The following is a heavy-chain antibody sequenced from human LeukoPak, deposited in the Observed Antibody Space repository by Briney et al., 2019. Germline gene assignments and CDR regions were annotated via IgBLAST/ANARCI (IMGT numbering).Heavy chain of an antibody. CDR2: FYYSGST. D-gene: IGHD3-10*01. CDR3: VYVYGSGSVEY. CDR1: GGSITSSNYY. Sequence: SETLSLTCTVSGGSITSSNYYWGWIRQPPGKGLEWIGSFYYSGSTNYNPSLKSRVTISVATSKHQFSLKLSSVTAADTAVYYCVYVYGSGSVEYWGQGTLVTVSS. V-gene: IGHV4-39*01. J-gene: IGHJ4*02.